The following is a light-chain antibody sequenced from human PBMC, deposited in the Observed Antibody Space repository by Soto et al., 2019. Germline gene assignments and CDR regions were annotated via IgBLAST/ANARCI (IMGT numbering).Light chain of an antibody. CDR2: DAS. CDR3: QHCDTGWP. Sequence: DIQMTQSPSTLSASVGDRVTITCRSSHNIDRWLAWYQQKPGKAPKLLIYDASTLETGVPSRFSGSGSGREFTLTISSLQPDDFETYYCQHCDTGWPFGQGTKVDXK. J-gene: IGKJ1*01. CDR1: HNIDRW. V-gene: IGKV1-5*01.